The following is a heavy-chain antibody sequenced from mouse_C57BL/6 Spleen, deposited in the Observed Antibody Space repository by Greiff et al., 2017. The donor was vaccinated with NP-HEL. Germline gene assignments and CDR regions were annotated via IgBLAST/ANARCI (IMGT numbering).Heavy chain of an antibody. CDR1: GYTFTSYW. CDR3: AAVITTVAPYAMDY. J-gene: IGHJ4*01. D-gene: IGHD1-1*01. CDR2: IDPSDSET. Sequence: QVQLQHPGAELVRPGSSVKLSCKASGYTFTSYWMHWVKQRPIQGLEWIGNIDPSDSETHYNQKFKDKATLTVDKSSSTAYMQLSSLTSEDSAVYYCAAVITTVAPYAMDYWGQGTSVTVSS. V-gene: IGHV1-52*01.